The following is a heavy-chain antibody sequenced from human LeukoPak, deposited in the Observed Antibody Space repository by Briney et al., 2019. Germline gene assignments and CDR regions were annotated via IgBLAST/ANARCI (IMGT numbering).Heavy chain of an antibody. CDR2: IYYSGST. V-gene: IGHV4-39*01. CDR3: ARGYYYFDY. J-gene: IGHJ4*02. Sequence: SETLSLTCTVSGGSISSSSYYWRWVRQPPGKGLERIGSIYYSGSTYYNPSLKSRVTISVDTSKNQFSLKLSSVTAADTAVYYCARGYYYFDYWGQGTLVTVSS. CDR1: GGSISSSSYY. D-gene: IGHD3-22*01.